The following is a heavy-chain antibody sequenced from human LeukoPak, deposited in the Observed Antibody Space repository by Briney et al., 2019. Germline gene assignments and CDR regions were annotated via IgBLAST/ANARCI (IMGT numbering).Heavy chain of an antibody. V-gene: IGHV4-39*01. J-gene: IGHJ4*02. CDR2: VYYDGSA. D-gene: IGHD1-26*01. Sequence: SETLSLTCGVSGDSIRSSIYYWGWIRQPPGKGLEWIGSVYYDGSAYYNPSLKSRVTISVDTSKNQLSLKLSSVTAADTAVYYCARPPTRGGTYYVWGQGTLVTVSS. CDR1: GDSIRSSIYY. CDR3: ARPPTRGGTYYV.